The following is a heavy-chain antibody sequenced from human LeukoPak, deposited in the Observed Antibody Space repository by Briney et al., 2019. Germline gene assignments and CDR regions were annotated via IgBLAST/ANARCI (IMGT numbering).Heavy chain of an antibody. D-gene: IGHD2-2*02. J-gene: IGHJ4*02. CDR1: GFTFSSYA. CDR2: ISGSGGST. CDR3: ATSEIVVVPAAIGGHFDY. V-gene: IGHV3-23*01. Sequence: GGSPRLSCAAFGFTFSSYAMSWVRPAPGGRLEWVSAISGSGGSTSYADSVKGRFTIPRDNSKNTLYLQMNSLRAEDTAVYYCATSEIVVVPAAIGGHFDYWGQGTLVTVSS.